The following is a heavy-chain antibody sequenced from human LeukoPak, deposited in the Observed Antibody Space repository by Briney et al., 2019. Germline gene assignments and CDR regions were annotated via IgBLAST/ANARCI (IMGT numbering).Heavy chain of an antibody. V-gene: IGHV1-69*05. CDR1: GGTFSSYA. CDR2: IIPIFGTA. D-gene: IGHD3-3*01. Sequence: GASVKVSCRASGGTFSSYAISWVRQAPGQGLEWMGGIIPIFGTANYAQKFQGRVTITTGESTSTAYMELSSLRSEDTAVYYCALRGSSYYDFWSGYNWFDPWGQGTLVTVSS. CDR3: ALRGSSYYDFWSGYNWFDP. J-gene: IGHJ5*02.